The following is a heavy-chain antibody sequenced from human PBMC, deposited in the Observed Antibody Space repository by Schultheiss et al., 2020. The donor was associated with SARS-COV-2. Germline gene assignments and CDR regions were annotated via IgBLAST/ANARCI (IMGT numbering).Heavy chain of an antibody. CDR1: GGSISTYD. V-gene: IGHV4-59*04. D-gene: IGHD4-17*01. CDR3: TRHQRDYGNWLDP. Sequence: SETLSLTCTVSGGSISTYDWNWIRQPPGKGLEWIGYIYHSGSTYYNPSLKSRVTISVDTSKKQFSLKLSSVTAADTAVYYCTRHQRDYGNWLDPWGQGTLVTVA. CDR2: IYHSGST. J-gene: IGHJ5*02.